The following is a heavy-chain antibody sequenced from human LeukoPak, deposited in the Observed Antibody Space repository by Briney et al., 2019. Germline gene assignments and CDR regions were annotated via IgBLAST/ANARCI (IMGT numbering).Heavy chain of an antibody. CDR1: GFTFSDYW. CDR2: ISSDGSST. CDR3: ARGVSEYYYDSSGYYTGSYDP. D-gene: IGHD3-22*01. V-gene: IGHV3-74*01. Sequence: PGGSLRLSCAASGFTFSDYWMHWVRQAPGKGLLWVSRISSDGSSTSYADSVKGRFTVSRDNAKNTLYLQMNSLRAEDTAVYYCARGVSEYYYDSSGYYTGSYDPWGQGTLVTVSS. J-gene: IGHJ5*02.